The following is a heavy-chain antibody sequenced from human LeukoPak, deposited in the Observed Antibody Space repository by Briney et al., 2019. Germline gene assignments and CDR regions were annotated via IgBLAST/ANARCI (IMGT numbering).Heavy chain of an antibody. CDR1: GDSISSGDYY. J-gene: IGHJ6*03. Sequence: PSETLSLTCTVSGDSISSGDYYWSWIRQPPGKGLEWIGSIYHSGSTYYNPSLKSRVTISVDTSKNQFSLKLSSVTAADTAVYYCARTTEAHNWRTRYYDYYMDVWGKGTTVTVSS. CDR3: ARTTEAHNWRTRYYDYYMDV. CDR2: IYHSGST. D-gene: IGHD1-1*01. V-gene: IGHV4-39*07.